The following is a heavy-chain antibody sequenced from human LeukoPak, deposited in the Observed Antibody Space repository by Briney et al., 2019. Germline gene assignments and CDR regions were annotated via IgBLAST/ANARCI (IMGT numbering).Heavy chain of an antibody. Sequence: PGGSLRLSCAASGFTFANYAISWIRQAPGKGLEWVSSICGSADSTYYADSVKGRFTISRDNSKNTLYLQMNRLRGEDTAVYYCAKSTGGSCYAASDIWGQGTMVTVSS. CDR3: AKSTGGSCYAASDI. CDR1: GFTFANYA. CDR2: ICGSADST. J-gene: IGHJ3*02. V-gene: IGHV3-23*01. D-gene: IGHD2-15*01.